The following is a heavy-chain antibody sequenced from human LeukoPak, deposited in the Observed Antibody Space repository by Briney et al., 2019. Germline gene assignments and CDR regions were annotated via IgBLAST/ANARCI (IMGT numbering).Heavy chain of an antibody. CDR2: IYYSGST. V-gene: IGHV4-59*01. J-gene: IGHJ4*02. D-gene: IGHD3-10*01. CDR1: GGSISSYY. Sequence: SETLSLTCTVSGGSISSYYWSWIRQPPGKGLEWIGYIYYSGSTNYNPSLKSRVTISVDTSKNQFSLKLSSVTAADTAVYYCARVFRGSGSYGVDYWGQGTLVTVS. CDR3: ARVFRGSGSYGVDY.